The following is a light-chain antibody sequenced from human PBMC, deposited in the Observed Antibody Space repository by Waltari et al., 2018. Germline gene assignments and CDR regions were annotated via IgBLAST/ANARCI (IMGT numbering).Light chain of an antibody. Sequence: QSALTQPPSASGSPGPSVTMSCTGTSPHVGVYNYDSWYQQHPGKAPNLLIYEVSERPSGVPDRFSGSKSGNTASLTVSGLQPEDEADYYCASFAGSNTLFGGGTKLTVL. V-gene: IGLV2-8*01. CDR1: SPHVGVYNY. CDR2: EVS. CDR3: ASFAGSNTL. J-gene: IGLJ2*01.